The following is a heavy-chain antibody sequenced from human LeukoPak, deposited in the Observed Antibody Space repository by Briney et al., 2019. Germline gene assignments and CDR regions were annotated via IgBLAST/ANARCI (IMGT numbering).Heavy chain of an antibody. V-gene: IGHV4-34*01. CDR2: INHSGST. CDR1: GGSFSGYY. CDR3: ARVRGSSGSYEYYHYMDV. Sequence: SETLSLTCAVYGGSFSGYYWSWIRQPPGKGLEWIGEINHSGSTNYNPSLKSRVTMSVDTSKKQFSLKLSSVTAADTAVYYCARVRGSSGSYEYYHYMDVWGKGTTVTISS. J-gene: IGHJ6*03. D-gene: IGHD1-26*01.